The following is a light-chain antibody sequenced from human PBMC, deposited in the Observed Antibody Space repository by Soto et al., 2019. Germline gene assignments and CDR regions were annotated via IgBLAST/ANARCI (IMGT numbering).Light chain of an antibody. J-gene: IGLJ1*01. CDR3: AAWDDGLNGYV. V-gene: IGLV1-44*01. Sequence: QSVLTQPPSASGTAGQRVTISCSGITSNIGSNTVNWYQQLPGTAPKTLIYSNNQRPSGVPDRFSGSKSGTSGSLAISGLLSEAEADYYCAAWDDGLNGYVFGTGTKVTVL. CDR1: TSNIGSNT. CDR2: SNN.